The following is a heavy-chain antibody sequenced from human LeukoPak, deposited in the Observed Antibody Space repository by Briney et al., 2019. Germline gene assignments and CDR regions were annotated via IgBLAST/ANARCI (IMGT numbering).Heavy chain of an antibody. J-gene: IGHJ4*02. V-gene: IGHV1-18*01. CDR3: ARDRAGSAWYTTFDY. D-gene: IGHD6-19*01. CDR1: GYTFTSFG. Sequence: ASVKVSCKASGYTFTSFGISWVRQAPGQGLEWMGWIGTYNGNTNYAQKLQGRVTMTTDTSTSRVYMDLRSLRSDDTAVYYCARDRAGSAWYTTFDYWGQGTLVTVSS. CDR2: IGTYNGNT.